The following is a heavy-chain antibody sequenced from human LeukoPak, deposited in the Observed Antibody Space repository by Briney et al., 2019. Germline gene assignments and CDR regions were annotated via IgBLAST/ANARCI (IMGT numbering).Heavy chain of an antibody. CDR1: GGSISSGSYY. V-gene: IGHV4-61*02. Sequence: SETLSLTCTVSGGSISSGSYYWSWIRQPAGKGLEWIGRIYTSGSTNYNPSLKSRVTISVDTSKNQFSLKLSSVTAADTAVYYCARGHSSMVTAIPYYFDYWGRGTLVTVSS. J-gene: IGHJ4*02. D-gene: IGHD2-21*02. CDR2: IYTSGST. CDR3: ARGHSSMVTAIPYYFDY.